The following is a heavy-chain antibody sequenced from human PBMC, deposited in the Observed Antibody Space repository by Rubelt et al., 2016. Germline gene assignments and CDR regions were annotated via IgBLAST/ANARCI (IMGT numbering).Heavy chain of an antibody. Sequence: QVQLQESGPGLVKPSATLSLTCTVSGGSISSYYWSWIRQPPGKGLEWIGYIYYSGSTNYNPPLKSRVTISVDTAKNQFSLKLSLVTAADTAVYYCASYGSGSYYFDYWGQGTLVTVSS. V-gene: IGHV4-59*01. CDR1: GGSISSYY. CDR3: ASYGSGSYYFDY. D-gene: IGHD3-10*01. CDR2: IYYSGST. J-gene: IGHJ4*02.